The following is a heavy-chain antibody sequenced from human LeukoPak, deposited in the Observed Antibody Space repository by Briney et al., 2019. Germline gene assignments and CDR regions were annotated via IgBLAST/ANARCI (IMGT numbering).Heavy chain of an antibody. CDR2: ISYDGSDK. V-gene: IGHV3-30-3*01. J-gene: IGHJ4*02. CDR3: ARAGDGYNYSPLLDY. D-gene: IGHD5-24*01. Sequence: GGSLRLSCAASGFTLSSYAMHWVRQAPGKGLEWVAVISYDGSDKYYADSVKGRFTISRDNSKNTLNLQMNSLRAEDTAVYYCARAGDGYNYSPLLDYWGQGTLVTVSS. CDR1: GFTLSSYA.